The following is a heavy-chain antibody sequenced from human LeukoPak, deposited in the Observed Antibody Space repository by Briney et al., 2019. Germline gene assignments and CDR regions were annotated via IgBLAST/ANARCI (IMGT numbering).Heavy chain of an antibody. D-gene: IGHD5-18*01. Sequence: PGGSLRPSCAASGFTFDDYGMSWVRQAPGKGLEWVSGINWNGGSTGYADSVKGRFTISRDNAKNSLYLQMNSLRAEDTAVYYCAGTPPRIPATPRWGQGTLVTVSS. CDR2: INWNGGST. J-gene: IGHJ4*02. V-gene: IGHV3-20*04. CDR1: GFTFDDYG. CDR3: AGTPPRIPATPR.